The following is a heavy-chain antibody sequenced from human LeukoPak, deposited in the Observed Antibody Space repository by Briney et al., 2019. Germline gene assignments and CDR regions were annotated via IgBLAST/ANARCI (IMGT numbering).Heavy chain of an antibody. Sequence: SETLSLTCAVYGGSFSGYYWGWIRQPPGKGLEWIGEINHSGSTNYNPSLKSRVTISVDTSKNQFSLKLSSVTAADTAVYYCASGDYGGNSDYYYGMDVWGQGTTVTVSS. CDR2: INHSGST. CDR3: ASGDYGGNSDYYYGMDV. D-gene: IGHD4-23*01. CDR1: GGSFSGYY. V-gene: IGHV4-34*01. J-gene: IGHJ6*02.